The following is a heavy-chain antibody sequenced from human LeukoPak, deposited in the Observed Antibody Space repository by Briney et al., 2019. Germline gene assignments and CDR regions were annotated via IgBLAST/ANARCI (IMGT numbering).Heavy chain of an antibody. CDR1: GVSFSSSSYY. V-gene: IGHV4-39*01. CDR3: ASPRYSSGWYFDY. Sequence: SETLSLTCTVSGVSFSSSSYYWGWIRQPPGKGLEWIGSIYYSGSTYYNPSLRSRVTISVDTSKNQFSLKLSSVTAADTAVYYCASPRYSSGWYFDYWGQGTLVTVSS. J-gene: IGHJ4*02. CDR2: IYYSGST. D-gene: IGHD6-19*01.